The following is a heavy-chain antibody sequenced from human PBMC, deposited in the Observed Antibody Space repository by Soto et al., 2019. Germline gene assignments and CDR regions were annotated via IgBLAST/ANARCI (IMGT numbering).Heavy chain of an antibody. CDR1: GFSLSISGVG. CDR3: AHYRVGATGFDY. Sequence: QITLKESGPRLVKPTQTLTLTCTFSGFSLSISGVGVGWIRQPPGKALEWLALIYWDDDKLYSPSLKSRLTITTDTSNNRVFLTMSNMNPVDTATYYCAHYRVGATGFDYWGQGTLVTVSS. J-gene: IGHJ4*02. D-gene: IGHD1-26*01. CDR2: IYWDDDK. V-gene: IGHV2-5*02.